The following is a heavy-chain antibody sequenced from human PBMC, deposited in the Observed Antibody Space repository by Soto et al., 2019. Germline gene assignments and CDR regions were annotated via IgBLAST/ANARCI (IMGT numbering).Heavy chain of an antibody. CDR1: GFTFSSYG. J-gene: IGHJ6*02. CDR2: ISYDGSNK. V-gene: IGHV3-30*18. CDR3: AKGDDIVVVVAATPFGYYGMDV. D-gene: IGHD2-15*01. Sequence: QVQLVESGGGVVQPGRSLRLSCAASGFTFSSYGMHWVRQAPGKGLEWVAVISYDGSNKYYADSVKGRFTISRDNSKNTLYLQMNSRRGEDTAVYYCAKGDDIVVVVAATPFGYYGMDVWGQGTTVTVSS.